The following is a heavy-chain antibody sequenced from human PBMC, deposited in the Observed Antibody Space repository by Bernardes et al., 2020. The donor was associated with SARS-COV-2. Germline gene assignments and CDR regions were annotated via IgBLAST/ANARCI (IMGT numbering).Heavy chain of an antibody. J-gene: IGHJ6*02. CDR3: ARGLTVQGVIIYYYYGMDV. CDR2: INHSGST. Sequence: TLSLTCAVYGGSFSGYYWSWIRQPPGKGLEWIGEINHSGSTNYNPSLKSRVTISVDTSKNQFSLKLSSVTAADTAVYYCARGLTVQGVIIYYYYGMDVWGQGTTVTVSS. V-gene: IGHV4-34*01. D-gene: IGHD3-10*01. CDR1: GGSFSGYY.